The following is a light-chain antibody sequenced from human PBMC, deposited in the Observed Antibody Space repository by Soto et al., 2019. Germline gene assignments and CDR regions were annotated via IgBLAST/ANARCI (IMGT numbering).Light chain of an antibody. CDR3: LQYNAFSQT. J-gene: IGKJ1*01. V-gene: IGKV1-5*01. CDR2: DAS. Sequence: DIQMTQSPSTLSASVGDRVTITCRASQSIGDWLAWYQQKPGKAPKVLIYDASSLQSGVPSRFSGSGSGTEFTLTICSLQPDDFATYYCLQYNAFSQTFDQGTKVDI. CDR1: QSIGDW.